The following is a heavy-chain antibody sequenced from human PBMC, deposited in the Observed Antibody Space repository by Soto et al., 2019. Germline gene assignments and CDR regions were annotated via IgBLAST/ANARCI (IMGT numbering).Heavy chain of an antibody. V-gene: IGHV3-11*01. Sequence: HLEESGGGLVEPGGSLRLTCVGSGVDFRGSYMNWIRQAPGKGLEWISYISDTGRTIHYADSVKGRFVISRDNSRDSLYLQMNDLRADDTAIYYCAGFKEGKIVGLRWLDPWGQGTRVTVSP. D-gene: IGHD3-16*02. CDR3: AGFKEGKIVGLRWLDP. J-gene: IGHJ5*02. CDR2: ISDTGRTI. CDR1: GVDFRGSY.